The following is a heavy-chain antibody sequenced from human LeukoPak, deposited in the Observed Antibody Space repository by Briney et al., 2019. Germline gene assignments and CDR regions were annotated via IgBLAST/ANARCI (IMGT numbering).Heavy chain of an antibody. Sequence: GGSLRLSCAAPGFTFSSYAMSWVRQAPGKGLEWVSAISGSGGSTYYADSVKGRFTISRDNSKNTLYLQMNSLRAEDTAVYYCAKETTRDKKPPVNYWGQGTLVTVSS. V-gene: IGHV3-23*01. CDR3: AKETTRDKKPPVNY. CDR1: GFTFSSYA. D-gene: IGHD4-17*01. CDR2: ISGSGGST. J-gene: IGHJ4*02.